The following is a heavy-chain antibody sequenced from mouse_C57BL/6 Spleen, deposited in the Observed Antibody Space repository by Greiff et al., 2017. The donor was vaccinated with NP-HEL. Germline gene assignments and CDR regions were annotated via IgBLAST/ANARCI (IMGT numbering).Heavy chain of an antibody. CDR1: GYTFTSYT. J-gene: IGHJ2*01. V-gene: IGHV1-4*01. CDR3: ADLGRDY. Sequence: QVQLKESGAELARPGASVKMSCKASGYTFTSYTMHWVKQRPGQGLEWIGYINPSSGYTKYNQKFKDKATLTADKSSSTAYMQLSSLTSEDSAVYYCADLGRDYWGQGTTLTVSS. CDR2: INPSSGYT. D-gene: IGHD4-1*01.